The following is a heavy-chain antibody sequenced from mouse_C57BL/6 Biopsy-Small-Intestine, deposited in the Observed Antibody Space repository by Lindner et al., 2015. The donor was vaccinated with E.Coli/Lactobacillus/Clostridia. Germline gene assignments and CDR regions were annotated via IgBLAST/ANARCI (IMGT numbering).Heavy chain of an antibody. Sequence: SVKVSCKASGYTFTTYGLNWVRQAPGQGLEWMAWINTYNGNTDYAQKFQGRVTMTRDTSASTIYPELRSLRSDDTAIYYCARNKVGFRVLDYWGQGTLVTVSS. CDR3: ARNKVGFRVLDY. CDR2: INTYNGNT. J-gene: IGHJ4*01. V-gene: IGHV1S55*01. D-gene: IGHD1-3*01. CDR1: GYTFTTYG.